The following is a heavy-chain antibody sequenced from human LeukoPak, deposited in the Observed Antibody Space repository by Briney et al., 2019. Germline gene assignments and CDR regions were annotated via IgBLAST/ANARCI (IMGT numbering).Heavy chain of an antibody. CDR2: IHSSGTA. J-gene: IGHJ5*02. CDR1: GGSISSGGYS. Sequence: SQTLSLTCSVSGGSISSGGYSWNWIRQPPGKGLEWIGYIHSSGTAYYNPSLKSRVTISLDRSKNQFSLKLSSVTAADTAVYYCARLNGGIVVVPAAIGRYNWFDPWGQGTLVTVSS. CDR3: ARLNGGIVVVPAAIGRYNWFDP. V-gene: IGHV4-30-2*01. D-gene: IGHD2-2*02.